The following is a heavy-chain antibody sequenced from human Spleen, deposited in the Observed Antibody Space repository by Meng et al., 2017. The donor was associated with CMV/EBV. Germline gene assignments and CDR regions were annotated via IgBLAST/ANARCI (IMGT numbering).Heavy chain of an antibody. D-gene: IGHD3-22*01. CDR3: ARAESSGYYMASRYAMDV. V-gene: IGHV1-69*05. Sequence: SVKVSCKTSGYTFTNYGVNWVRRAPGQGLEWMGGSIPIFATPNYAQNFRGRVTITTDESMSTAYMELSSLTSEDTAVYYCARAESSGYYMASRYAMDVWGQGTTVTVSS. CDR1: GYTFTNYG. CDR2: SIPIFATP. J-gene: IGHJ6*02.